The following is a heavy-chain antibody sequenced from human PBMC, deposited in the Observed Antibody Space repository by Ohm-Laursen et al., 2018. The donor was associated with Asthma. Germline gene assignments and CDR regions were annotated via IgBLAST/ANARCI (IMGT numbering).Heavy chain of an antibody. Sequence: TQTLTLTCTFSGFSLSTTGVGVGWIRQPPVKALEWLALLYWDDDKRYSPSLRSRLSITKDTSKNQVVLTMTNMDPVDAATYYCAHTVCSTSCYTAFDIWGQGTMVTVSS. D-gene: IGHD2-2*02. J-gene: IGHJ3*02. CDR1: GFSLSTTGVG. CDR3: AHTVCSTSCYTAFDI. V-gene: IGHV2-5*02. CDR2: LYWDDDK.